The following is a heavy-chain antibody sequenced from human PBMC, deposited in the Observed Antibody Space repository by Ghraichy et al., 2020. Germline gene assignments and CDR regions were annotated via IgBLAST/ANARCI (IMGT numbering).Heavy chain of an antibody. CDR1: GYTFTSYG. J-gene: IGHJ6*02. CDR3: ARDGQAFPFPYSSSWHHYYYYGMDV. CDR2: ISAYNGNT. Sequence: ASVKVSCKASGYTFTSYGISWVRQAPGQGLEWMGWISAYNGNTNYAQKLQGRVTMTTDTSTSTAYMELRSLRSDDTAVYYCARDGQAFPFPYSSSWHHYYYYGMDVWGQGTTVTVSS. D-gene: IGHD6-13*01. V-gene: IGHV1-18*01.